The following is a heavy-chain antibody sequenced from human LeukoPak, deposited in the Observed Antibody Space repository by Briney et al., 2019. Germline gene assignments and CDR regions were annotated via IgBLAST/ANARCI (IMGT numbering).Heavy chain of an antibody. CDR2: INPNSGGT. J-gene: IGHJ5*02. Sequence: ASVKVSCKASGYTFTSYGISWVRQAPGQGLEWMGWINPNSGGTNYAQKFQGRVTMTRDTSISTAYMELSRLRSDDTAVYYCAATDYYDSSGYYHWGQGTLVTVSS. V-gene: IGHV1-2*02. CDR3: AATDYYDSSGYYH. D-gene: IGHD3-22*01. CDR1: GYTFTSYG.